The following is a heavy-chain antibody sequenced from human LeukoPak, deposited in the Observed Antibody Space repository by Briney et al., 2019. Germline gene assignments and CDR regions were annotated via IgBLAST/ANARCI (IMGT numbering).Heavy chain of an antibody. CDR1: GFTFDDYG. CDR2: ISYNGNNI. D-gene: IGHD1/OR15-1a*01. CDR3: AKEEGPNNNKSPGVDY. V-gene: IGHV3-30*18. J-gene: IGHJ4*02. Sequence: GGSLRLSCAASGFTFDDYGIHWVRQAPGKGLEGVAVISYNGNNIYYGDSVKGRFTVSRDNSKNTAYLQMNSLKTEDTAIYYCAKEEGPNNNKSPGVDYWGQGTLVTVSS.